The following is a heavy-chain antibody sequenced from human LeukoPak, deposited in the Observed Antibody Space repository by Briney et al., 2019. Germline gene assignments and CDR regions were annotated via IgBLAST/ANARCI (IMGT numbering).Heavy chain of an antibody. D-gene: IGHD7-27*01. CDR2: INPNSGGT. CDR1: GYTFTGYY. Sequence: GASVKVSCKASGYTFTGYYMHWVRRAPGQGLEWMGWINPNSGGTNYAQKFQGRVTMTRDTSISTAYMELSRLRSDDTAVYYCARVILGITPLLPVDYWGQGTLVTVSS. J-gene: IGHJ4*02. CDR3: ARVILGITPLLPVDY. V-gene: IGHV1-2*02.